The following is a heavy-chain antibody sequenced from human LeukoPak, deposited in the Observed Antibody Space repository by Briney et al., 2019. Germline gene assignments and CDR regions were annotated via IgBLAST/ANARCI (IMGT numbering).Heavy chain of an antibody. CDR2: ISSSSSTI. V-gene: IGHV3-48*01. J-gene: IGHJ4*02. D-gene: IGHD6-13*01. CDR1: GFTFSSYS. Sequence: GGSLTLSCAASGFTFSSYSMNWVRQPPAKGLDWVSYISSSSSTIYYADSVKGRFTISRDNDKNSLYLQMNSPRAEDTAVYYCARASETYIAAAGKPFDYWGQGTLVTVSS. CDR3: ARASETYIAAAGKPFDY.